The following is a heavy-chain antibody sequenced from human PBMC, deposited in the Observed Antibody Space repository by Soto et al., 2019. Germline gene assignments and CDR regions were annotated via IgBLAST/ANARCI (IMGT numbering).Heavy chain of an antibody. Sequence: QVVLQESGPGLVKPSQTLSLTCAVSGGSMSRGGQSWSWIRQPPGKGLEWLGFIYYTGSTYYNPSLTSRVTLSVERSKHQFSLNLTAVTAADTAMYFCARAPPGPSPRWDVWGQGTTVTVSS. J-gene: IGHJ6*02. D-gene: IGHD3-10*01. CDR2: IYYTGST. CDR3: ARAPPGPSPRWDV. CDR1: GGSMSRGGQS. V-gene: IGHV4-30-2*01.